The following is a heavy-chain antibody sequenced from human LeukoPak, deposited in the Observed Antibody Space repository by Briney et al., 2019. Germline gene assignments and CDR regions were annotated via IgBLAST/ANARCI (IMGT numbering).Heavy chain of an antibody. J-gene: IGHJ4*02. CDR2: IYYSGST. Sequence: SETLSLTCTVSGGSISSYYWRWIRQPPGKGLEWIGYIYYSGSTNYNPSLKSRVNISVDTSKNQFSLKLSSVTAADTAVYYCASSPGAVFDYWGQGTLVTVSS. CDR3: ASSPGAVFDY. CDR1: GGSISSYY. V-gene: IGHV4-59*01. D-gene: IGHD4/OR15-4a*01.